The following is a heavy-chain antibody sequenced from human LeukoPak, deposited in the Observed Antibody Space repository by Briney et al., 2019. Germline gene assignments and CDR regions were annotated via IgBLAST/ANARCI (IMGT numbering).Heavy chain of an antibody. CDR3: AMIEQVVSNVEGGY. V-gene: IGHV3-7*01. Sequence: GGSLRLSCAASGFSFSNYWMSWVRQAPGKELEWVANIKQDGSMKGYVDSVKGRFTISRDNAKNSLYLQMNSLRADDTAVYFCAMIEQVVSNVEGGYWGQGTLVTVSS. J-gene: IGHJ4*02. CDR2: IKQDGSMK. CDR1: GFSFSNYW. D-gene: IGHD6-6*01.